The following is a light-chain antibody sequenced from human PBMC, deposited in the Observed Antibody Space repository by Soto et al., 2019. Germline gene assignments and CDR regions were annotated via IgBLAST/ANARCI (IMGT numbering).Light chain of an antibody. CDR2: DAS. J-gene: IGKJ4*01. CDR1: QSVSSF. CDR3: QQRSNWPPLT. Sequence: EIVLTQSPATLSLSPGERATLSCRASQSVSSFLAWYQQKPGQAPRLLIYDASSRATGIPARFSGSGSWTDFTLAISSLEPEYFAVYYCQQRSNWPPLTFGGGTKVEIK. V-gene: IGKV3-11*01.